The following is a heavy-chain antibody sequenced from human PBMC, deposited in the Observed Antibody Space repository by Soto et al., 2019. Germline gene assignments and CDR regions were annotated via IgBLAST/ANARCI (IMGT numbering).Heavy chain of an antibody. Sequence: QVQLVQSGAEVKKPGSSVKVCCKASGGTFSSYAISWVRQAPGQGLEWMGGIIPIFGTANYAQKFQGRVTITADESTSTAYMELSSLRSEDTAVYYCAREGGIVVVPAATLGYYYYGMDVWGQGTTVTVSS. CDR1: GGTFSSYA. CDR2: IIPIFGTA. V-gene: IGHV1-69*01. D-gene: IGHD2-2*01. J-gene: IGHJ6*02. CDR3: AREGGIVVVPAATLGYYYYGMDV.